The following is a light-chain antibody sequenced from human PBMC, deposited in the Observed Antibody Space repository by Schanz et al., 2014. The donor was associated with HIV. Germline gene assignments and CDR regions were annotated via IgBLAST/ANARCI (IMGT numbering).Light chain of an antibody. CDR3: NSYTRTSTPV. V-gene: IGLV2-14*03. CDR1: SSDVGGYNY. CDR2: DVN. J-gene: IGLJ2*01. Sequence: QSALTQPASVSGSPGQSITISCTGTSSDVGGYNYVSWYQQHPGKAPKLMIYDVNNRPSGVSNRFSGSKSGNTASLTISGLQAEDEADYYCNSYTRTSTPVFGGGTKLTVL.